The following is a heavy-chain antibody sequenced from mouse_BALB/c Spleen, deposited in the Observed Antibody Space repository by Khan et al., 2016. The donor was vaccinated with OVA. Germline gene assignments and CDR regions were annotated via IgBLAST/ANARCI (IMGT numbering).Heavy chain of an antibody. J-gene: IGHJ1*01. D-gene: IGHD2-4*01. CDR1: GYSFTSYY. CDR2: IDPFNGGT. CDR3: ARRDYGYFDV. V-gene: IGHV1S135*01. Sequence: VQLKESGPELMKPGASVKISCKASGYSFTSYYMHWVKQSHGKSLEWIGYIDPFNGGTSYNQKFKGKATLTVDKSSSTAYMHLSSLTSEDSAVYYCARRDYGYFDVWGAGTTVTVSS.